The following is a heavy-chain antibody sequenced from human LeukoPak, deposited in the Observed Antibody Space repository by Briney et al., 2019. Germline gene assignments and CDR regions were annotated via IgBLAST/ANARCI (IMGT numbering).Heavy chain of an antibody. Sequence: GGSLRLSCAASGFTLSSYAMSWVRQALGKGLEWVSATSSSDAGTYYADSVKGRFTISRDNSKNTLYLQMNSLRAEDTAVYYCARRAGAYSHPYDYWGQGTLVTVSS. D-gene: IGHD4/OR15-4a*01. CDR2: TSSSDAGT. CDR3: ARRAGAYSHPYDY. V-gene: IGHV3-23*01. CDR1: GFTLSSYA. J-gene: IGHJ4*02.